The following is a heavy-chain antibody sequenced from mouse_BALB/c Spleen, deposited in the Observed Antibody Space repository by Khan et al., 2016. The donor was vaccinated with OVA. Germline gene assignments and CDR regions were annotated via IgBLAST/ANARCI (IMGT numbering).Heavy chain of an antibody. CDR1: GYSITSDYA. CDR2: ISYSGNT. D-gene: IGHD1-1*01. J-gene: IGHJ2*01. Sequence: EVKLLESGPGLVKPSQSLSLTCTVTGYSITSDYAWNWIRQFPGNKLEWMCFISYSGNTNYNQSLKSRISITRDTSKNQFFLQLNSVTTEDTATYYCARIYGGDFDYWGQGTTLTVSS. CDR3: ARIYGGDFDY. V-gene: IGHV3-2*02.